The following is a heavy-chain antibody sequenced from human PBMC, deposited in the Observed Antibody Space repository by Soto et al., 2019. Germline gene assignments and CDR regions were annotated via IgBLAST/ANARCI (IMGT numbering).Heavy chain of an antibody. V-gene: IGHV3-30*18. D-gene: IGHD6-19*01. CDR2: ISYDGSNK. CDR3: AKEGPQGGWWAFDY. Sequence: QVQLVESGGGVVQPGRSLRLSCAASGFTFSSYGMHWVRQAPGKGLEWVAVISYDGSNKYYADSVKGRFTISRDNSKNTLYLQMNSLGAEDTAVYYCAKEGPQGGWWAFDYWGQGTLVTVSS. CDR1: GFTFSSYG. J-gene: IGHJ4*02.